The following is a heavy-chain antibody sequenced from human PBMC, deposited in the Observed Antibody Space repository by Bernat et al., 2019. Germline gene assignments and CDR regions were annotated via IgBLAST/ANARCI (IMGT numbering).Heavy chain of an antibody. D-gene: IGHD4-4*01. Sequence: QVQLQQWGAGLLKPSETLSLTCAVSDGAFSTYYWGWIRQPPGKGLEWIGEINHSGSTNYNPSLKSRVTMSVDTSRNRFSLKLSSVTAADSAIYFCARGGVDNSNDGGLLDSWGQGTLLTVSS. CDR3: ARGGVDNSNDGGLLDS. CDR2: INHSGST. CDR1: DGAFSTYY. V-gene: IGHV4-34*02. J-gene: IGHJ4*02.